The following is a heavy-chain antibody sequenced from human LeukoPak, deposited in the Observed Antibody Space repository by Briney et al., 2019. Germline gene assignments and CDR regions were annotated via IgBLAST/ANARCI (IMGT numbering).Heavy chain of an antibody. CDR3: ARDHPVDYYDSSGLDAFDI. CDR1: EDSVSSNSAA. CDR2: TYYRSKWYN. Sequence: SQTLSLTCAISEDSVSSNSAAWNWIRRSPSRGLEWLGRTYYRSKWYNDYAVSVKSRITINPDTSKNQFSLQLNSVTPEDTAVYYCARDHPVDYYDSSGLDAFDIWGQGTMVTVSS. J-gene: IGHJ3*02. D-gene: IGHD3-22*01. V-gene: IGHV6-1*01.